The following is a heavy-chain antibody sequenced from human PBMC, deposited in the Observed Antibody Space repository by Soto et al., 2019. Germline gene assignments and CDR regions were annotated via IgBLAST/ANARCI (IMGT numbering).Heavy chain of an antibody. D-gene: IGHD6-13*01. Sequence: SETLSLTCAVSGVSISSSNWWSWVRQPPGKGLEWIGEIYHSGSTNYNPSLKSRVTISVDKSKNQFSLKLSSVTAADTAVYYCARVGSSSWYYYGMDVWGQGTKVTVSS. CDR2: IYHSGST. V-gene: IGHV4-4*02. J-gene: IGHJ6*02. CDR1: GVSISSSNW. CDR3: ARVGSSSWYYYGMDV.